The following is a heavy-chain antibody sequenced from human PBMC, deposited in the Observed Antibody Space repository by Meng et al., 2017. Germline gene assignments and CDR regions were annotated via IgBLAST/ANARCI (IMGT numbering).Heavy chain of an antibody. D-gene: IGHD6-13*01. CDR1: GLTFSSHA. CDR2: ISYDGNYK. J-gene: IGHJ4*02. Sequence: GGSLRLSCAASGLTFSSHAMHWVRQAPGQGLEWVALISYDGNYKDYTDSVKGRFTISRDNSKNTLYLQMNSLRAEDTAVYYCAKEQGIEGYWGQGTLVTVSS. CDR3: AKEQGIEGY. V-gene: IGHV3-30*07.